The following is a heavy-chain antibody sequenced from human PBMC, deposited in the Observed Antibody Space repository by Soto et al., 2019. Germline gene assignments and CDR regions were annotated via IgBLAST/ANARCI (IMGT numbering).Heavy chain of an antibody. D-gene: IGHD6-13*01. J-gene: IGHJ5*02. Sequence: QVQLVQSGAEVKKPGASVKVSCKASGYTFTSYGISWVRQAPGQGLEWMGWISASNGNTNYAQKLQGRVTMTTDTSTSTAYMELRSLRSDDTAVYYCARSGGRIAAAISEYNWFDPWGQGTLVTVSS. CDR2: ISASNGNT. CDR3: ARSGGRIAAAISEYNWFDP. CDR1: GYTFTSYG. V-gene: IGHV1-18*01.